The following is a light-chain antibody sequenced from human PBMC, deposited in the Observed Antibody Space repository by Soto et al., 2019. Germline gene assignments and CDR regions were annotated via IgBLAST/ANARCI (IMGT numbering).Light chain of an antibody. J-gene: IGKJ2*01. CDR3: QKYGSAPYT. V-gene: IGKV3-20*01. CDR2: GAS. CDR1: QSVRSSD. Sequence: EIVLTQSPGTLSLSPGERATLSCRASQSVRSSDLAWYQQKPGQAPRLLIYGASSRATGIPDRFSGSGSGTDFTLTIRRLEPEDFAVYYCQKYGSAPYTFGQGTKLEIK.